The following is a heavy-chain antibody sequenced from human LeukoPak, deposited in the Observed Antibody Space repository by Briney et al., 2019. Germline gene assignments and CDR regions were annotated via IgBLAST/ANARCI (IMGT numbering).Heavy chain of an antibody. V-gene: IGHV3-7*01. CDR3: AREIQRPLDY. J-gene: IGHJ4*02. D-gene: IGHD5-18*01. CDR2: IKYDGSEE. CDR1: GFLFNNYW. Sequence: PGGSLRLSCVASGFLFNNYWMSWVRQAPGKGLEWVTNIKYDGSEEFYVDSVKGRFTISRDNAKNSVSLQMSSLRVEDTAVYYCAREIQRPLDYWGQGILVTVSS.